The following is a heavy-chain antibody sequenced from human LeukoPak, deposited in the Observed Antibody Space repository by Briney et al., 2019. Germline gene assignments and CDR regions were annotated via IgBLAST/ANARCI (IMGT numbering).Heavy chain of an antibody. CDR3: VRSSGYDRFDY. V-gene: IGHV1-2*02. CDR2: INPKNGGT. J-gene: IGHJ4*02. CDR1: GYXFTGYF. D-gene: IGHD5-12*01. Sequence: ASVKVSCKASGYXFTGYFMHWVRQAPGQGLEWMGWINPKNGGTKYAQNFQGRDIMTRDTSISTVYMELSMRSDDTAVYYCVRSSGYDRFDYWGQGTLVTVSS.